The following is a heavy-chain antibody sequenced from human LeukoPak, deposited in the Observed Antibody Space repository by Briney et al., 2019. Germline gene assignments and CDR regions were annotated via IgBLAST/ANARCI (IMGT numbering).Heavy chain of an antibody. CDR3: ARMNNVVVPAAIAYYYYYYMDV. CDR2: INSDGSST. V-gene: IGHV3-74*01. CDR1: GFTFSSYW. D-gene: IGHD2-2*01. Sequence: GGSLRLSCAASGFTFSSYWMHWVRQAPGKGLVWVSRINSDGSSTSYADSVKGRFTISRDNAKNTLYLQMNSLRAEDTAVYYCARMNNVVVPAAIAYYYYYYMDVWGKGTTVTVSS. J-gene: IGHJ6*03.